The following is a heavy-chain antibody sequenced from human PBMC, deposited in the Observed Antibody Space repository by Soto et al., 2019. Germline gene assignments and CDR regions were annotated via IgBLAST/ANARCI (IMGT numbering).Heavy chain of an antibody. V-gene: IGHV3-23*01. Sequence: GGSLRLSCAASGFTFSNFAMSWVRHAPGKGLEWVSEITGSTGTTYYTDSVKGRFIISRDNSKNTVHLQMNSLRAEDTAVYYCAKDTSSSPYYMDVWGKGTTVTVSS. D-gene: IGHD2-2*01. J-gene: IGHJ6*03. CDR2: ITGSTGTT. CDR1: GFTFSNFA. CDR3: AKDTSSSPYYMDV.